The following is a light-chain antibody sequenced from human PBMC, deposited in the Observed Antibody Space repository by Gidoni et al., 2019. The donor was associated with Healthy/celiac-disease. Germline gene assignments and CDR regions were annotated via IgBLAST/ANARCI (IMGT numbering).Light chain of an antibody. CDR2: GAS. J-gene: IGKJ2*01. V-gene: IGKV3-20*01. CDR1: QSVSSSY. Sequence: EIVLTQSPGTLSLSPGERATLSCRASQSVSSSYLAWYQQKPGQAPRLLIYGASSRATGIPDRFSGSGSGTDFTLTISRLEPEDFAVYYCRQYGNSPGTFGQGTKLEIK. CDR3: RQYGNSPGT.